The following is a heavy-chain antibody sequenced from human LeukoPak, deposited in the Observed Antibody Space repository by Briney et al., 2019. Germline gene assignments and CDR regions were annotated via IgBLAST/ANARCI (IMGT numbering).Heavy chain of an antibody. CDR3: ARAYYDFWSGYSKEYFDY. D-gene: IGHD3-3*01. CDR1: GFTFSSYS. CDR2: ISSSSSYI. V-gene: IGHV3-21*01. Sequence: GGSLRLSCAASGFTFSSYSMNWVRQAPGKGLEWVSSISSSSSYIYYADSVKGRFTISRDNAKNSLYLQMNSLRAEDTAVYYCARAYYDFWSGYSKEYFDYWGRGTLVTVSS. J-gene: IGHJ4*02.